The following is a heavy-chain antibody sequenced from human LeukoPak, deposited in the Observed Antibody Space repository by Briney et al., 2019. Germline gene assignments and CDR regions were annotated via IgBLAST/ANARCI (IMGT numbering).Heavy chain of an antibody. CDR3: ARDRGLVATNADYYMDV. CDR2: VTNSGSM. D-gene: IGHD5-12*01. Sequence: PGRSLRLSFAAAGFTFINYSLSWISQAPGRGLEWISYVTNSGSMCYADSVTGRFTVSRDDAMNSLYLQMNSLRAEDTAVYYCARDRGLVATNADYYMDVWGKGTTVTVSS. V-gene: IGHV3-11*01. J-gene: IGHJ6*03. CDR1: GFTFINYS.